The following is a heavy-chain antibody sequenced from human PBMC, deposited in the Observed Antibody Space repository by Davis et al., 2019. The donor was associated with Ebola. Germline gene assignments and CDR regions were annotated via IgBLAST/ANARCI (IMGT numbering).Heavy chain of an antibody. CDR1: GFTFSSYA. Sequence: GGSLRLSCAASGFTFSSYAMSWVRQAPGKGLEWVSAISGSGGSTYYADSVKGRFTISRDNAKNTLYLQMNSLRAEDTAVYYCARSRSYMDFDYWGQGTLVTVSS. J-gene: IGHJ4*02. V-gene: IGHV3-23*01. CDR3: ARSRSYMDFDY. D-gene: IGHD1-26*01. CDR2: ISGSGGST.